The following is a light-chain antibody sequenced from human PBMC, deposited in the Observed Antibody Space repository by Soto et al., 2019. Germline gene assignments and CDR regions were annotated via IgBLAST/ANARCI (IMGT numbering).Light chain of an antibody. CDR1: QSLLHSNGYNY. CDR2: LGS. J-gene: IGKJ1*01. V-gene: IGKV2-28*01. CDR3: MQALQTPPT. Sequence: DIVMTQSPLSLPVTPGEPASISCRSSQSLLHSNGYNYLDWYLQKPGQSPQLLIYLGSSRASGVPDRFSGCGSGTDFTLKISRXEAEDVGIYYCMQALQTPPTFGQGTKVDTK.